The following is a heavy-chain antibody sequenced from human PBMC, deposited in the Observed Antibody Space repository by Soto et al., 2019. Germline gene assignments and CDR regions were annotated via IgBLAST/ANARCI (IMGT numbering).Heavy chain of an antibody. D-gene: IGHD3-3*01. CDR1: GSTSSAPP. J-gene: IGHJ6*03. V-gene: IGHV3-73*01. Sequence: EVQLVESGGGLAKPGGSRKLSGEAPGSTSSAPPMPWAARPPGKGRRWVAGTGSKAKNYATAYGASVKGRFTISRDDSKNTAYLQMNSLKTEDTAVYYCSRQASDFWSGKPQYYMDVWGKGTTVTVSS. CDR3: SRQASDFWSGKPQYYMDV. CDR2: TGSKAKNYAT.